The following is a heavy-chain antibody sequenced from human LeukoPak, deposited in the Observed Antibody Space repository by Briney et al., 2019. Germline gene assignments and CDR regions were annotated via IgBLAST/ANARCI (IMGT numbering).Heavy chain of an antibody. V-gene: IGHV3-48*02. CDR2: ISETSDST. CDR1: GFILRTYS. J-gene: IGHJ6*02. CDR3: ARDVGRGDGMDV. Sequence: SGGSLRLSCSPSGFILRTYSMSWVRQAPGKVLEWVLDISETSDSTYYAYSVKGRFTSYRDNAKNSLYLQMNRLRDEDTALYYCARDVGRGDGMDVWGQGTTVTVSS.